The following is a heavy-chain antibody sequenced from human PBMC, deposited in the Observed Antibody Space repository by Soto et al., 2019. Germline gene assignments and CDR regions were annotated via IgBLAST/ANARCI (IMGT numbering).Heavy chain of an antibody. V-gene: IGHV4-31*03. D-gene: IGHD3-22*01. CDR1: SGSISSGGYY. CDR2: IYYSGST. CDR3: ARDSSGYGYFDL. Sequence: QVQLQESGPGLVKPSQTLSLTCTVSSGSISSGGYYWSWIRQHPGKGLEWIGYIYYSGSTYYNPSLKSRVTISVDTSNNQFSLKLSSVTAADTAVYYCARDSSGYGYFDLWGRGTLFTVSS. J-gene: IGHJ2*01.